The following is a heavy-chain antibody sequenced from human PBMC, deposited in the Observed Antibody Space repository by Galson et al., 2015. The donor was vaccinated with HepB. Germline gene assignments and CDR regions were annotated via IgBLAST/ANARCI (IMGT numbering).Heavy chain of an antibody. CDR2: IYDSGNT. V-gene: IGHV4-4*07. D-gene: IGHD4-17*01. CDR1: GGSISRYF. J-gene: IGHJ3*02. CDR3: ARALIYRDYVVNVFDI. Sequence: SETRSLTCSLDGGSISRYFWNWIRQPAGKGLEWIGRIYDSGNTDYNPYLKSRVTMSLDTSKNQLSLKLTSVTAADTGVYFCARALIYRDYVVNVFDIWGQGTVVTVSS.